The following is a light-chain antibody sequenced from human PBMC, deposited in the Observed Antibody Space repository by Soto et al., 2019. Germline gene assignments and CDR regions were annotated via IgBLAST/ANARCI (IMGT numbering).Light chain of an antibody. CDR1: QSISSW. CDR3: QQYNSDLT. V-gene: IGKV1-5*01. J-gene: IGKJ4*01. CDR2: DAS. Sequence: DIQMTQSPSTLSASVGDRVTITCRAGQSISSWLAWYQQKPGKAPKLLIYDASSLESGVPSRFSGSGSGTEFSLTISSLQPDDFATYYCQQYNSDLTFGGGTKVDIK.